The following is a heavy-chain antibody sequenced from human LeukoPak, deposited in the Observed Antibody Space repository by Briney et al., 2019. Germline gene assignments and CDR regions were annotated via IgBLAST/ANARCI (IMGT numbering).Heavy chain of an antibody. Sequence: PGRSLRLSCAASGFTFSSYSMNWVRQAPGKGLEWVSSISSSSSYIYYADSVKGRFTISRDNAKNSLYLQMNSLRAEDTAVYYCARGWTTYYYDSSGYIDYWGQGTLVTVSS. D-gene: IGHD3-22*01. CDR2: ISSSSSYI. CDR3: ARGWTTYYYDSSGYIDY. J-gene: IGHJ4*02. CDR1: GFTFSSYS. V-gene: IGHV3-21*01.